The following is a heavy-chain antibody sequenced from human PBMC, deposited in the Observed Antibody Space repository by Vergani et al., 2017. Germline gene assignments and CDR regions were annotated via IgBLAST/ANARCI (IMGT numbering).Heavy chain of an antibody. Sequence: QVQLVQSGAEVKKPGASVKVSCKVSGYTLTELSMHWVRQAPGKGLEWMGGFDPEDGETIYAQKFQGRVTMTEDTSTDTAYMELSSLRSEETAVYYCARTYVVIQLWNHRSGAFDIWGQGTMVTVSS. J-gene: IGHJ3*02. D-gene: IGHD5-18*01. CDR2: FDPEDGET. CDR1: GYTLTELS. CDR3: ARTYVVIQLWNHRSGAFDI. V-gene: IGHV1-24*01.